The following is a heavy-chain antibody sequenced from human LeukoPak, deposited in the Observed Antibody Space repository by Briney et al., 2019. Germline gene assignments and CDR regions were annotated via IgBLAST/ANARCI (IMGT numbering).Heavy chain of an antibody. J-gene: IGHJ4*02. Sequence: ASVKASCKASGYTFTGYYMHWVRQAPGQGLEWMGWIHPSTGNPTYAQGFTGRFVFSLDTSVSTTYLQISSLKAEDTAVYYCARAYQRLGELSLPDYWGQGTLVTVSS. D-gene: IGHD3-16*02. CDR1: GYTFTGYY. CDR3: ARAYQRLGELSLPDY. CDR2: IHPSTGNP. V-gene: IGHV7-4-1*02.